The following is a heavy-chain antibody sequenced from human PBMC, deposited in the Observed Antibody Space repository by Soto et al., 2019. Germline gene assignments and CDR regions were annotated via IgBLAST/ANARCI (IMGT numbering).Heavy chain of an antibody. CDR3: AREGRGSGSYSPLYYYYYGMDV. Sequence: SETLSLTCTVSGGSISSYYWSWIRQPPGKGLEWIGYIYYSGSTNYNPSLKSRVTISVDTSKNQFSLKLSSVTAADTAVYYCAREGRGSGSYSPLYYYYYGMDVWGQGTTVTVSS. V-gene: IGHV4-4*08. J-gene: IGHJ6*02. CDR1: GGSISSYY. D-gene: IGHD3-10*01. CDR2: IYYSGST.